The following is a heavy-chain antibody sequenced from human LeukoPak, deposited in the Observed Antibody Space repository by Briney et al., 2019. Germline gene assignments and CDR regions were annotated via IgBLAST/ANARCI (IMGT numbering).Heavy chain of an antibody. Sequence: RGSLRLSCAASGFTVSDNYMSSVCQAPREGLEWVSVFYSGGSTYYTDSVKGRFTISRDNSKNTMYLQMNSLRAEDTAVYYCARGPTWRQLLDWGQGALVTVSS. CDR2: FYSGGST. V-gene: IGHV3-53*01. CDR1: GFTVSDNY. CDR3: ARGPTWRQLLD. J-gene: IGHJ4*02. D-gene: IGHD5-24*01.